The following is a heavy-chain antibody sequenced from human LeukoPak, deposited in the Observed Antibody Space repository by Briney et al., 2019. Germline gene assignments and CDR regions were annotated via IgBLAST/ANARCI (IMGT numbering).Heavy chain of an antibody. J-gene: IGHJ2*01. CDR3: ARVSLTGNLGRGYFDL. Sequence: PSETLSLTCTVSGGSISSYYWSWIRQPPGKGLEWIGYIYYSGSTNYNPSLKSRVTISVDTSKNQFSLRLTSVTAADTAVYYCARVSLTGNLGRGYFDLWGRGTLVTVSS. CDR2: IYYSGST. V-gene: IGHV4-59*01. CDR1: GGSISSYY. D-gene: IGHD7-27*01.